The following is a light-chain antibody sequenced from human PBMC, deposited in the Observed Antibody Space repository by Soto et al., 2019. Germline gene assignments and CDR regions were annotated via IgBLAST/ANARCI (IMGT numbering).Light chain of an antibody. CDR1: QSLLHTNGYNY. CDR3: MHGLQTPPYT. CDR2: LAS. J-gene: IGKJ2*01. V-gene: IGKV2-28*01. Sequence: DILMTQSPLSLPVTSGESASISCRSSQSLLHTNGYNYVDWYLQKPGQSPQLLISLASNRASGVPDRFSGCGSDTDFTLKISRVEGGDVGIYYCMHGLQTPPYTFGQGTKVEIK.